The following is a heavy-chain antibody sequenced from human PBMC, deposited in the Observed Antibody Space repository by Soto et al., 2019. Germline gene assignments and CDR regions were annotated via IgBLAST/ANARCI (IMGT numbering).Heavy chain of an antibody. CDR3: ARVTPGNNLYYFSGLDV. CDR1: GFNFGTYA. Sequence: GRSVRLSCVALGFNFGTYAIHWVRQAPGKGLQWVALIAYDGINTYYADSVKGRFTISRDNSKNTLHLQMNSLRPEDTGVYFCARVTPGNNLYYFSGLDVWGQGTSFTVSS. J-gene: IGHJ6*02. CDR2: IAYDGINT. D-gene: IGHD1-1*01. V-gene: IGHV3-30-3*01.